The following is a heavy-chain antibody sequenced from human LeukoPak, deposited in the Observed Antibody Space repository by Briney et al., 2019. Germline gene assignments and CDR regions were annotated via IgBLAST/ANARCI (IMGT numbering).Heavy chain of an antibody. V-gene: IGHV3-74*01. CDR3: ARDEDYGDYADY. CDR1: GFTFSSYW. Sequence: PGGSLRLSCAASGFTFSSYWMHWVRQAPGKGLVWVSRIKSDGSSTSYADSVKGRFTISRDNAKNTLYLQMNSLRAEDTAVYYCARDEDYGDYADYWGQGTLVTVSS. D-gene: IGHD4-17*01. J-gene: IGHJ4*02. CDR2: IKSDGSST.